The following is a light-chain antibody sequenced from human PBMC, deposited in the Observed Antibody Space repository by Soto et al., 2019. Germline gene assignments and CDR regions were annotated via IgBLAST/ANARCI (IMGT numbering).Light chain of an antibody. CDR1: QDISSY. Sequence: DIQLTQSPSFLSASVGDRVTITCRASQDISSYLAWYQQKPGKAPKLLIYAASTLQGGVPSTFSGSGSGTDFTLTISSLQHEDFATYYCQQGNSYPLTFGGGTKVEIK. V-gene: IGKV1-9*01. J-gene: IGKJ4*01. CDR2: AAS. CDR3: QQGNSYPLT.